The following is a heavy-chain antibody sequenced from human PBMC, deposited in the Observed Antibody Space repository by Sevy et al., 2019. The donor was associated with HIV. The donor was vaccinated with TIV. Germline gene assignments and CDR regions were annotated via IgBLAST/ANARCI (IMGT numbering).Heavy chain of an antibody. CDR1: GFTLSSYW. CDR2: IKQDGSDK. Sequence: GGSLRLSCVASGFTLSSYWMSWVRQVPGQGLEWVADIKQDGSDKNYLDSVKGRFTISRENAKKSLYLQMNNLRVEDTALYYCVRVRAFLLFGELPRYRFDSWGQGTLVTVSS. J-gene: IGHJ4*02. V-gene: IGHV3-7*04. CDR3: VRVRAFLLFGELPRYRFDS. D-gene: IGHD3-10*01.